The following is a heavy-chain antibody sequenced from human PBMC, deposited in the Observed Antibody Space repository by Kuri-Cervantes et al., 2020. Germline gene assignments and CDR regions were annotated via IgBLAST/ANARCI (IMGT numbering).Heavy chain of an antibody. Sequence: SGTLSLTCTVSGGSISSYYWSWIRQPPGKGLEWIGYIYYSGSTNYNPSLKSRVTISVDTSKNQFSLKLSSVTAADTAVYYCARDISSGWYGWFDPWGQGTLVTVSS. J-gene: IGHJ5*02. CDR1: GGSISSYY. D-gene: IGHD6-19*01. CDR2: IYYSGST. V-gene: IGHV4-59*01. CDR3: ARDISSGWYGWFDP.